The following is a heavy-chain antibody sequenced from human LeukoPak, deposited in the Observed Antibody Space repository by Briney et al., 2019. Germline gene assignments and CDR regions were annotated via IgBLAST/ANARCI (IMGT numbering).Heavy chain of an antibody. V-gene: IGHV1-69*05. D-gene: IGHD6-13*01. CDR3: ASGYSAVLAPFDY. J-gene: IGHJ4*02. CDR1: GGTFSSYA. Sequence: GASVKVSCKASGGTFSSYAISWVRQAPGQGLEWMGRIIPIFGTASYAQKFQGRVTITTDESTSTAYMELSSLRSEDTAVYYCASGYSAVLAPFDYWGQGTLVTVSS. CDR2: IIPIFGTA.